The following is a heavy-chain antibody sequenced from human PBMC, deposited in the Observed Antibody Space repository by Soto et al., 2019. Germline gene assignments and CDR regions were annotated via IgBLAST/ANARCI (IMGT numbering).Heavy chain of an antibody. D-gene: IGHD3-10*01. CDR1: GFTSSSYG. CDR3: AKVLGGLLWFGELTGAFDY. Sequence: GGSLRLSCAASGFTSSSYGMHWVRQAPGKGLEWVAVISYDGSNKYYADSVKGRFTISRDNSKNTLYLQMNSLRAEDTAVYYCAKVLGGLLWFGELTGAFDYWGQGTLVTVSS. CDR2: ISYDGSNK. J-gene: IGHJ4*02. V-gene: IGHV3-30*18.